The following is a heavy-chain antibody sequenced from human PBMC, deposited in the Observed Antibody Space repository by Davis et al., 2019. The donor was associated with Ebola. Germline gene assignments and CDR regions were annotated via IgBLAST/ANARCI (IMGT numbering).Heavy chain of an antibody. CDR3: ARTNYYDSLEDY. J-gene: IGHJ4*02. V-gene: IGHV5-51*01. CDR2: IYPGDSDT. D-gene: IGHD3-22*01. Sequence: GGSLRLSCQGSGYSFTSYWIGWVRQMPGKGLEWMGIIYPGDSDTRYSPSFQGQVTISADKSIGTAYLQWSSLKASDTAMYYCARTNYYDSLEDYWGQGTLVTVSS. CDR1: GYSFTSYW.